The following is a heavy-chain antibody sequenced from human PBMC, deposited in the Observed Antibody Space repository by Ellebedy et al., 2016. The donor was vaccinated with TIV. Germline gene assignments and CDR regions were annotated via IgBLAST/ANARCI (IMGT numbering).Heavy chain of an antibody. CDR3: ARGSGRATTYYFDY. CDR1: GFTFSSYW. J-gene: IGHJ4*02. CDR2: IKQDGSEK. D-gene: IGHD5-12*01. Sequence: GGSLRLSXAASGFTFSSYWMSWVRQAPGKGLEWVANIKQDGSEKYYVDSVKGRFTISRDNAKNSLYLQMNSLRAEDTAVYYCARGSGRATTYYFDYWGQGTLVTVSS. V-gene: IGHV3-7*01.